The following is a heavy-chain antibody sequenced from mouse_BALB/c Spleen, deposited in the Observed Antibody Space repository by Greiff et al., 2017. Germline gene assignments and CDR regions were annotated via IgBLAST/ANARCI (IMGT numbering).Heavy chain of an antibody. V-gene: IGHV1-77*01. CDR2: IYPGRGST. D-gene: IGHD2-3*01. CDR3: AEDGSLFAY. CDR1: GYTFTDYV. Sequence: VQLQQSGPELVKPGASVTMSCKASGYTFTDYVISWVKQRTGQGLEWIGEIYPGRGSTYYNEKFKGKATLTADKSYNTAYMQLSSLTSEDSAVYFCAEDGSLFAYWGQGTLVTVSA. J-gene: IGHJ3*01.